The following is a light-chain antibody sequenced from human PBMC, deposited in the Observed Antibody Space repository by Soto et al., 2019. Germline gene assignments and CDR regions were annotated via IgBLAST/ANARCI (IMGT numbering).Light chain of an antibody. Sequence: MLTESPITLSLSPGEIATLSCRASQSVSSSYLAWYQQKPGQAPRLLIYGASSRATGIPDRFSGSGCGTDITFTISILEPEDFALYSCQQHGSSPPSFGQGTRLEIK. CDR3: QQHGSSPPS. V-gene: IGKV3-20*01. CDR1: QSVSSSY. CDR2: GAS. J-gene: IGKJ5*01.